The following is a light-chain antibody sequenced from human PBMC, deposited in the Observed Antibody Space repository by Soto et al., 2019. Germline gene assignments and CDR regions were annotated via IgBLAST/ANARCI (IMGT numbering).Light chain of an antibody. J-gene: IGLJ1*01. V-gene: IGLV2-11*01. CDR3: SSYAGSNNFDV. CDR1: SSDVGGYNY. CDR2: DVS. Sequence: QSALTQPRSVSGSPGQSVTISCTGTSSDVGGYNYVSWYQQHPGKAPKLMIYDVSKRPSGVPDRFSGSKSGNTASLTISGLQAEDEADYYCSSYAGSNNFDVFGTGTKVTVL.